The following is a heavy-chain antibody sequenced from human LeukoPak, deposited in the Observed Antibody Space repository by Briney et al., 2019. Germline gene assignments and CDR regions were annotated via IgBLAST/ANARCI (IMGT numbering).Heavy chain of an antibody. CDR2: IYTSGTT. D-gene: IGHD2-21*02. Sequence: SETLSLTCTVSGVSISTSRYYWGWIRQPAGKGLEWIGRIYTSGTTNYNPSLKSRVTISVDTSKNQFSLKLTSVTAADTAVYYCARGGYCGGDCFFSYWGQGTVVTVSS. V-gene: IGHV4-61*02. J-gene: IGHJ4*02. CDR1: GVSISTSRYY. CDR3: ARGGYCGGDCFFSY.